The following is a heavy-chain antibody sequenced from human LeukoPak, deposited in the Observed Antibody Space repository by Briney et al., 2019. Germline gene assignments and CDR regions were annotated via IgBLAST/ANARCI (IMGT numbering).Heavy chain of an antibody. CDR3: ARDASHVDIVATILDY. CDR2: IWYGGSNT. J-gene: IGHJ4*02. CDR1: GFTFSTYG. V-gene: IGHV3-33*08. Sequence: PGGSLRLSCAASGFTFSTYGMHWVRQAPGKGLEWVAVIWYGGSNTYYADSVKGRFTISRDNSKNTLYLQMNSLRAEDTAVYYCARDASHVDIVATILDYWGQGTLVTVSS. D-gene: IGHD5-12*01.